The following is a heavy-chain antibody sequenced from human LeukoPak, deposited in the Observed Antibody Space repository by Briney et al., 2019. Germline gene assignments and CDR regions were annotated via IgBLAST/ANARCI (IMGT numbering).Heavy chain of an antibody. Sequence: GGSLRLSCAASGLTFSSYAMSWVRQAPGKGLEWVSTISDNGGNTHYADSVMGRFTISRDNAKNTLYLQMNSLRAEDTAVYYCAKVGYCSSISCQEAFDVWGQGTKVTVSS. CDR2: ISDNGGNT. CDR3: AKVGYCSSISCQEAFDV. CDR1: GLTFSSYA. D-gene: IGHD2-2*01. V-gene: IGHV3-23*01. J-gene: IGHJ3*01.